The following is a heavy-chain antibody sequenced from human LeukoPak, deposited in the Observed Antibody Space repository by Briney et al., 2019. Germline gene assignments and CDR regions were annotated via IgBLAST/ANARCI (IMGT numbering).Heavy chain of an antibody. CDR1: AFIFSSYD. CDR3: ARTTTPHYYGSGGYALGY. Sequence: GGSLRLSCAASAFIFSSYDMHWVRQAPGKGLEWVALISHDGTNKQYADSVKGRFTISRDNSKNTLYLQMSSLSAEDTAVYYCARTTTPHYYGSGGYALGYWGQGTLVTVPS. CDR2: ISHDGTNK. J-gene: IGHJ4*02. V-gene: IGHV3-30*03. D-gene: IGHD3-10*01.